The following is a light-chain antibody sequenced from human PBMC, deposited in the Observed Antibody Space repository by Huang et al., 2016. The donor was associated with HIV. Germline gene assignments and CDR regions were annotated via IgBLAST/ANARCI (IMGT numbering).Light chain of an antibody. V-gene: IGKV4-1*01. CDR3: QQYYSTPA. CDR2: WAS. J-gene: IGKJ1*01. Sequence: DIVMTQSPDSLPVSLGERATINRKSSQSVLDSSNKKNYLAWYQQKPGQPPKLLLYWASVRESGVPDRFRGSGSGTEFTLTINNLQAEDVAVYYCQQYYSTPAFGQGTNVDI. CDR1: QSVLDSSNKKNY.